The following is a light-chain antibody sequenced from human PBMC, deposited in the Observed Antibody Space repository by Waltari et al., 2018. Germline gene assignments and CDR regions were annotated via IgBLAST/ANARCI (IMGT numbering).Light chain of an antibody. CDR3: VAWDDSLSATV. Sequence: QSVLTQPPSASGTPGPRVTISCSGSGSTIGSNYVYWYQHLPGTAPKLLIYRNDQRPSGVPDRFSGSKSGTSASLAISELRSEDEADYYCVAWDDSLSATVFGGGTKLTVL. V-gene: IGLV1-47*01. CDR1: GSTIGSNY. J-gene: IGLJ3*02. CDR2: RND.